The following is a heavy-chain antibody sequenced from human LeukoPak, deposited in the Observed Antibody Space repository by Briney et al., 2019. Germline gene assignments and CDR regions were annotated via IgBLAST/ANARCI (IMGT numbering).Heavy chain of an antibody. Sequence: PGGSLRLSCAASGFTFSSYAMSWVRQAPGKGLEWVSAISGSGGSTYYADSVKGRYTISRDNSKSTLYLQMNSLRAEDTAVYYCAKDPRGYSYGSFDYWGQGTLVTVSS. V-gene: IGHV3-23*01. CDR1: GFTFSSYA. CDR2: ISGSGGST. J-gene: IGHJ4*02. D-gene: IGHD5-18*01. CDR3: AKDPRGYSYGSFDY.